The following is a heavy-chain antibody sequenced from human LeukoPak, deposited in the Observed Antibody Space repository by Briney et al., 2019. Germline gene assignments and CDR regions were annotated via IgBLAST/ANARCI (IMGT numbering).Heavy chain of an antibody. V-gene: IGHV5-51*01. Sequence: GESLRISCKASGYGFTNYWIGWVRQMPGKGLEWMGIIYPGDFDTRYSPSFQGQVTISADKSLTTAYLMWSSLKASDSAIYYCARHLRSQPFHYWGQGTLVTVSS. D-gene: IGHD3-10*01. CDR3: ARHLRSQPFHY. CDR1: GYGFTNYW. CDR2: IYPGDFDT. J-gene: IGHJ4*02.